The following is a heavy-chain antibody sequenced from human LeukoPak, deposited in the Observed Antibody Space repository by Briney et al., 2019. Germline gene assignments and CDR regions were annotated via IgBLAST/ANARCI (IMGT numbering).Heavy chain of an antibody. D-gene: IGHD4-11*01. J-gene: IGHJ6*03. Sequence: GGSLRLSCAASGFSVTSNYMSWVRQAPGKGLQWVSIIYSGGSTYYADSVKGRFTIPRDNSKNTLYLQMNSLRAEDTAVYYCARARNDYSNVLYYYYYYMDVWGKGTTVTVSS. V-gene: IGHV3-53*01. CDR1: GFSVTSNY. CDR2: IYSGGST. CDR3: ARARNDYSNVLYYYYYYMDV.